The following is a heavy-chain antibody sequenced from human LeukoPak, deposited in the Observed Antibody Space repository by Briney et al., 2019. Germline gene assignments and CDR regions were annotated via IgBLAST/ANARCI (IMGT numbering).Heavy chain of an antibody. V-gene: IGHV1-2*02. CDR1: GYTFTGYY. CDR2: INPNSDGT. J-gene: IGHJ4*02. CDR3: ARLVSSSPLGYCSGGSCYSQDYFDY. D-gene: IGHD2-15*01. Sequence: ASVKVSRKASGYTFTGYYMHWVRQAPGQGLEWMGWINPNSDGTNYAQKFQGRVTMTRDTSISTAYMELGRLRSDDTAVYYCARLVSSSPLGYCSGGSCYSQDYFDYWGQGTLVTVSS.